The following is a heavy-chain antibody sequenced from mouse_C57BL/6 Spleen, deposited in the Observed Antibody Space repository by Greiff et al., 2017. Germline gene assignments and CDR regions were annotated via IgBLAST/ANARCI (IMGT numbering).Heavy chain of an antibody. CDR3: ARYYGNYGNDY. Sequence: VQLQQPGAELVKPGASVKLSCKASGYTFTSYWMHWVKQRPGQGLEWIGMIHPNSGSTNYNEKFKSKATLTVDKSSSTAYMQLSSLTSEDSAVYYCARYYGNYGNDYWGQGTTLTVAS. V-gene: IGHV1-64*01. J-gene: IGHJ2*01. CDR1: GYTFTSYW. CDR2: IHPNSGST. D-gene: IGHD2-1*01.